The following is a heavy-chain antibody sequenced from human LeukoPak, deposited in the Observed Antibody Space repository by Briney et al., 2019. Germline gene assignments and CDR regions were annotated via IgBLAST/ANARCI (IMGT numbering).Heavy chain of an antibody. D-gene: IGHD3-10*01. Sequence: PGGSLRLSCAASGFTFSSYAMGWVRQAPGKGLEWVSAIGGSSGSTYYADSVKGRFTISRDNSKNTLYLQLNSLRGEDTAVYYCAKVRILVGSGSWDYWGQGTLVTVSS. J-gene: IGHJ4*02. CDR2: IGGSSGST. V-gene: IGHV3-23*01. CDR3: AKVRILVGSGSWDY. CDR1: GFTFSSYA.